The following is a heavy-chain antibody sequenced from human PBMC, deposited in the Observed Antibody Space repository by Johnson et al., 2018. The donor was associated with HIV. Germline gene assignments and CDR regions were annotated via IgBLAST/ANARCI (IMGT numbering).Heavy chain of an antibody. CDR2: IKQDGSEK. CDR1: GFTFSSYA. Sequence: MLLVESGGGVVQPGRSLRLSCAASGFTFSSYAMHWVRQAPGKGLEWVANIKQDGSEKYYVDSVQGRFTISRDNAKNSLYLQMNSLRAEDTAFYYCAREGHYDSRLGAFDIWGQGTMVTVSS. D-gene: IGHD3-22*01. V-gene: IGHV3-7*03. J-gene: IGHJ3*02. CDR3: AREGHYDSRLGAFDI.